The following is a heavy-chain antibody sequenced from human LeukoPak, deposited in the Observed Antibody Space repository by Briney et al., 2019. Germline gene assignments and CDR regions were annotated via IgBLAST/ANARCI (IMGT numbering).Heavy chain of an antibody. V-gene: IGHV4-39*01. CDR1: GGSISSDAYL. CDR2: IHYTGGT. J-gene: IGHJ5*02. Sequence: SETLSLTCTVSGGSISSDAYLWAWIRQPPGKGLEWIASIHYTGGTYYIPSLKSRVTTSIDTSNNHFPLKLSSTTAADTAMYYCARYSASTGWFDPWGQGILVTVSS. D-gene: IGHD6-13*01. CDR3: ARYSASTGWFDP.